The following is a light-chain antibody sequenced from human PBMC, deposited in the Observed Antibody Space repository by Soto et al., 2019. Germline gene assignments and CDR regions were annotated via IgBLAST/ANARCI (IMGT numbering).Light chain of an antibody. CDR3: QSYDSSLSSVV. V-gene: IGLV1-40*01. CDR1: SSNIGAGYD. Sequence: VLTQPPSVSGAPGQRVTISCTGSSSNIGAGYDVHWYQQLPGTAPKLLIYGNSNRPSGVPDRFSGSKSGTSASLAITGLQAEDEADYYCQSYDSSLSSVVFGGGTKLTVL. CDR2: GNS. J-gene: IGLJ2*01.